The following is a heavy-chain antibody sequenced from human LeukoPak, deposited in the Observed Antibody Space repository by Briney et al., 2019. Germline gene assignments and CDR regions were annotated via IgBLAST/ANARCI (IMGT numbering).Heavy chain of an antibody. J-gene: IGHJ4*02. Sequence: SETLSLTCAVYGGSFSNYYWSWIRQPPGKGLEWIGYIYHSGSTYYNPSLKSRVTISVDRSKNQFSLKLSSVTAADTAVYYCARAQGYSYGNTLDYWGQGTLVTVSS. CDR3: ARAQGYSYGNTLDY. CDR2: IYHSGST. D-gene: IGHD5-18*01. V-gene: IGHV4-34*01. CDR1: GGSFSNYY.